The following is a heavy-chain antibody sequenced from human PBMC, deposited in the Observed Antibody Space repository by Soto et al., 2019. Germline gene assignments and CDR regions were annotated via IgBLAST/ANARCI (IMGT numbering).Heavy chain of an antibody. CDR1: GYSFTSYW. D-gene: IGHD6-6*01. CDR2: IDPSDSYT. V-gene: IGHV5-10-1*01. J-gene: IGHJ6*02. CDR3: ARRQQLVIDYYGMDV. Sequence: PGESLKISCKGSGYSFTSYWISWVRQMPGKGLEWMGRIDPSDSYTNYSPSFQGHVTISADKSISTAYLQWSSLKASDTAMYCCARRQQLVIDYYGMDVWGQGTTVTVSS.